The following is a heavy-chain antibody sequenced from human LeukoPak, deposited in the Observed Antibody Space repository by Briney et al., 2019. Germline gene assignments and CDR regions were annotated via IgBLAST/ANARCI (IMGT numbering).Heavy chain of an antibody. J-gene: IGHJ4*02. V-gene: IGHV3-23*01. Sequence: GGSLRLSCAASGFTFDDYGMSWVRQAPGKGLEWVSVISNSGANTYYADSVKGRFTISRDNSKNMLYLQMNSLRAEDTAVYYCAKDLHVRYTSTVTPGGVDYWGQGTLVTVSS. D-gene: IGHD4-17*01. CDR3: AKDLHVRYTSTVTPGGVDY. CDR2: ISNSGANT. CDR1: GFTFDDYG.